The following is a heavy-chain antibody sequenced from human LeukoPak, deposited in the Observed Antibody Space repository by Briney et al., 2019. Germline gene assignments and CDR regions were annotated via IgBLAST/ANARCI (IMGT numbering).Heavy chain of an antibody. J-gene: IGHJ6*02. CDR3: ARGGGLDV. Sequence: GGSLRLSCAASGFTFSSYWMNWARQAPGKGLEWVASINHNGNVNYYVDSVKGRFTISRDNAKNSLYLQMSNLRTEDTAVYFCARGGGLDVWGQGATVTVSS. D-gene: IGHD3-16*01. V-gene: IGHV3-7*03. CDR1: GFTFSSYW. CDR2: INHNGNVN.